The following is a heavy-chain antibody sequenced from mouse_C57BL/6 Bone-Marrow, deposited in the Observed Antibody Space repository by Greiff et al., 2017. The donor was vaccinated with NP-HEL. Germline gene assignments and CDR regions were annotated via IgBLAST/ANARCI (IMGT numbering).Heavy chain of an antibody. D-gene: IGHD1-1*01. Sequence: QVQLQQSGPELVKPGASVKISCKASGYSFTSYYIHWVKQRPGQGLEWIGWIYPGSGNTKYNEKFKGKATLTADTSSSTAYMQLSSLTSEDSAVYYCARDGSSYVRGYFDYWGQGTTLTVSS. CDR3: ARDGSSYVRGYFDY. V-gene: IGHV1-66*01. CDR1: GYSFTSYY. J-gene: IGHJ2*01. CDR2: IYPGSGNT.